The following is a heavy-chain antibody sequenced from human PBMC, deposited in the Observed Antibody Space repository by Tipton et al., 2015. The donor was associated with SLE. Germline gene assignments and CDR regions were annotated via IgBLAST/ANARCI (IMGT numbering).Heavy chain of an antibody. CDR3: ANYDFWSGYSP. J-gene: IGHJ5*02. D-gene: IGHD3-3*01. Sequence: SLRLSCTASGFTFGDYGMSWVRQAPGKGLEWVAVIWYDGSNKYYADSVKGRFTISRDNSKNTLYLQMNSLRGEDTAVYYCANYDFWSGYSPWGQGTLVTVSS. V-gene: IGHV3-33*06. CDR2: IWYDGSNK. CDR1: GFTFGDYG.